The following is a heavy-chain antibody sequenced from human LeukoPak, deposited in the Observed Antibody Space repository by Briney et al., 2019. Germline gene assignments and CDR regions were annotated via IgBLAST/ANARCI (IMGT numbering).Heavy chain of an antibody. CDR1: GFTFSSYS. D-gene: IGHD3-10*01. CDR3: ASFRNYYGSGSYHSWFDP. CDR2: ISSSSSYI. V-gene: IGHV3-21*01. Sequence: PGESLRLSCAASGFTFSSYSMNWVRQAPGKGLEWVSSISSSSSYIYYADSVKGRFTISRDNAKNSLYLQMNSLRAEDTAVYYCASFRNYYGSGSYHSWFDPWGQGTLVTVSS. J-gene: IGHJ5*02.